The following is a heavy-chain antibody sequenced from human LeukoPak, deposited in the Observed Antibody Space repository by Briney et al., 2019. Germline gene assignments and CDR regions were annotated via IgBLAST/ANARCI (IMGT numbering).Heavy chain of an antibody. CDR1: GESFSGYY. CDR3: ARGGSSSWYGPYYYYYYYMDV. V-gene: IGHV4-34*01. CDR2: INHSGST. D-gene: IGHD6-13*01. Sequence: SETLSLTCAVYGESFSGYYWSWIRQPPGKGLEWIGEINHSGSTNYNPSLKSRVTISVDTSKNQFSLKLSSVTAADTAVYYCARGGSSSWYGPYYYYYYYMDVWGKGTTVTVSS. J-gene: IGHJ6*03.